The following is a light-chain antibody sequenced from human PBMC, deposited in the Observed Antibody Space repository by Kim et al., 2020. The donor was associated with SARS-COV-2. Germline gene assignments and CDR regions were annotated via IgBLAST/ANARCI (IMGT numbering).Light chain of an antibody. CDR1: SSNIGRDY. Sequence: RITISCSGSSSNIGRDYVDWYQQIPGTAPKLLIYRNNKRPSGVPDRFSGSKSGTSASLAISGLRSEDESVYYCASWDDSLSGHVIFGGGTQLTVL. J-gene: IGLJ2*01. V-gene: IGLV1-47*01. CDR2: RNN. CDR3: ASWDDSLSGHVI.